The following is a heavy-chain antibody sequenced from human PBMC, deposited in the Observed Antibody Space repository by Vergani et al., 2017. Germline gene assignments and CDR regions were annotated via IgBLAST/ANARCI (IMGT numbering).Heavy chain of an antibody. V-gene: IGHV3-53*04. CDR3: ARSVGGGGLLLNYYYYMDV. CDR1: GFTVSSNY. J-gene: IGHJ6*03. Sequence: EVQLVESGGGLVQPGGSLRLSCAASGFTVSSNYMSWVRQAPGKGLEWVSVIYSGGSTYYADSVKGRFTISRHNSKNTLYLQMNSLRAADTAVYYCARSVGGGGLLLNYYYYMDVWGKGTTVTVSS. CDR2: IYSGGST. D-gene: IGHD2-15*01.